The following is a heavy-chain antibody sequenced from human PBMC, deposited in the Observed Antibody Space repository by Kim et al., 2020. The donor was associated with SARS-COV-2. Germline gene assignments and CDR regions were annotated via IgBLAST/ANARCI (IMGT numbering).Heavy chain of an antibody. CDR3: ALSLGAGVGAYYYGMDV. CDR2: IRRKGSDYAT. D-gene: IGHD3-16*01. CDR1: GFNLSVSA. Sequence: GGSLRLSCAASGFNLSVSAVHWVRQVSGKGLEWVGRIRRKGSDYATAYGASVKGRFTISRDDSKNTAYLQMSVLKTEDTAVYYCALSLGAGVGAYYYGMDVWGQGTTVTVSS. V-gene: IGHV3-73*01. J-gene: IGHJ6*02.